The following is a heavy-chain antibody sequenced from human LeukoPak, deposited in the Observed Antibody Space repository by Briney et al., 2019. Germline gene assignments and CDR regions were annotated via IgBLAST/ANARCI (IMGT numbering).Heavy chain of an antibody. J-gene: IGHJ3*02. V-gene: IGHV3-74*01. CDR1: GFIFSSYW. D-gene: IGHD3-22*01. CDR2: IKSDGSST. Sequence: GGSLRLSCAASGFIFSSYWMHWVRQAPGKGLVWVSRIKSDGSSTTYADSVKGRFTISRDNAKNTLCLQMNSPRAEDTAVYYCARSHYYASSGNYAFDIWGQGTMVTVSS. CDR3: ARSHYYASSGNYAFDI.